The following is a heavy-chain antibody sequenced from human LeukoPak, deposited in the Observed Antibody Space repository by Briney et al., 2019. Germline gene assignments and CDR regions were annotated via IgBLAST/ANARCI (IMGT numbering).Heavy chain of an antibody. Sequence: GGSLRLSCAASGFTVRDGYMSWVRQAPGKRLEWLAFIYVSGTTFYAASVKGRFTISRDNSKNTLYLQMNSLRAEDTAVYYCVRDDDRPDNGLDYWGQGTLVTVSS. CDR3: VRDDDRPDNGLDY. J-gene: IGHJ4*02. D-gene: IGHD3-22*01. V-gene: IGHV3-53*01. CDR1: GFTVRDGY. CDR2: IYVSGTT.